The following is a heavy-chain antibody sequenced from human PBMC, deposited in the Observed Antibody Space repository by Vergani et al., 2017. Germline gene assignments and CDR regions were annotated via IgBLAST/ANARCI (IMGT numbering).Heavy chain of an antibody. CDR3: ARVSAYCGGDCSRDY. J-gene: IGHJ4*02. D-gene: IGHD2-21*02. CDR2: ISSSSSYI. CDR1: GSTFSSYS. V-gene: IGHV3-21*01. Sequence: EVQLVESGGGLVKPGGSLRLSCAASGSTFSSYSMNWVRQAPGKGLEWVSSISSSSSYIYYADSVKGRFTISRDNAKNSLYLQMNSLRAEDTAVYYCARVSAYCGGDCSRDYWGQGTLVTVSS.